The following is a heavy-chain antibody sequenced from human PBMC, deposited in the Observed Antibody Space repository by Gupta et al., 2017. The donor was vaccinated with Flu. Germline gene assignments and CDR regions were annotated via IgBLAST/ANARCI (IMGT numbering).Heavy chain of an antibody. CDR3: TRDLYAYGSIH. D-gene: IGHD3-10*01. Sequence: EVQLVESGGGPVQPGGSPRLSCAVSGLPFRSHEMNWVRQAPGRGLEWVSYIISSGSTKYYADSVKGGFTISRDNTKNSLFLQMNSLTAEDTAVYFCTRDLYAYGSIHWGQGSLVTVSS. CDR1: GLPFRSHE. V-gene: IGHV3-48*03. CDR2: IISSGSTK. J-gene: IGHJ4*02.